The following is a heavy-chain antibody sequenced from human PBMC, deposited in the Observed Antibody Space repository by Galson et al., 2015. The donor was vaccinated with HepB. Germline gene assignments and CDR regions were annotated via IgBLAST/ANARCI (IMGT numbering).Heavy chain of an antibody. CDR1: GYTFTSYA. Sequence: SVKVSCKASGYTFTSYAMNWVRQAHGLGLEWMGWIHTNTGNPTYAQGFTGRFVFSFDTSVSTAYLQISSLTAEYTAVYYCARPWHISGFEPYYYDYYGMDVWGQGTTVTVSS. V-gene: IGHV7-4-1*02. J-gene: IGHJ6*02. CDR2: IHTNTGNP. CDR3: ARPWHISGFEPYYYDYYGMDV. D-gene: IGHD6-19*01.